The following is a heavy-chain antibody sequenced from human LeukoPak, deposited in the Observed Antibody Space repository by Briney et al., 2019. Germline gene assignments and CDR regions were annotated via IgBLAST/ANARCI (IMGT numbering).Heavy chain of an antibody. V-gene: IGHV1-18*01. CDR3: AKDRLGGDLSGERLY. CDR1: GYSFYNFC. CDR2: ISAYNGNT. J-gene: IGHJ4*02. D-gene: IGHD1-26*01. Sequence: ASVKISSNAAGYSFYNFCLTWVRHPPGQGLEWMGGISAYNGNTHYAQKFRGSLTMTTATSTNTAYLELRRLKCDDTAVYYGAKDRLGGDLSGERLYWGRGTMVTVSS.